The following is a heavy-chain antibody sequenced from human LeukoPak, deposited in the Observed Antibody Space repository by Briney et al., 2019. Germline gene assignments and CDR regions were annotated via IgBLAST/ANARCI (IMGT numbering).Heavy chain of an antibody. V-gene: IGHV3-21*01. CDR2: ISSSSSYI. D-gene: IGHD6-13*01. J-gene: IGHJ6*02. CDR1: GFTFSSYS. CDR3: ARGDSSSSWYWEAYYYYGMDV. Sequence: GGSLRLSCAASGFTFSSYSMNWVRQAPGKGLEWVSSISSSSSYIYYADSVKGRFTISRDNAKNSLYLQMNSLRAEDTAVYYCARGDSSSSWYWEAYYYYGMDVWGQGTTVTVSS.